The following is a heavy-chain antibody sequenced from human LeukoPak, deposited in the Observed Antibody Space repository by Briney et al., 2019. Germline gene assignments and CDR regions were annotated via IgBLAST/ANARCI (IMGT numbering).Heavy chain of an antibody. D-gene: IGHD6-19*01. CDR1: GFTFSSYS. CDR3: ARVKMAVAGRELEY. CDR2: ISSSSSYI. V-gene: IGHV3-21*01. J-gene: IGHJ4*02. Sequence: PGGSLRLSCAASGFTFSSYSMNWVRQAPGKGLEWVSSISSSSSYIYYADSVKGRFTISRDNAENSLYLQMNSLRAEDTAVYYCARVKMAVAGRELEYWGQGTLVTVSS.